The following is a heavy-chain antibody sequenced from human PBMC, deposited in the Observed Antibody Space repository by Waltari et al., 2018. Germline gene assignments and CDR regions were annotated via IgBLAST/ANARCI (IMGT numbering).Heavy chain of an antibody. CDR1: GFTFINHG. Sequence: EVQLLESGGGLVQPGGSLLLSCAASGFTFINHGMSGVRQAPGKGLEWVSGIGDGGDTHYADSVKGRFTISRDNSKNMLYLQMDSLSAEDTAVYYCTKGAWGSVCDYWGQGTLVTVSS. V-gene: IGHV3-23*01. J-gene: IGHJ4*02. D-gene: IGHD2-15*01. CDR3: TKGAWGSVCDY. CDR2: IGDGGDT.